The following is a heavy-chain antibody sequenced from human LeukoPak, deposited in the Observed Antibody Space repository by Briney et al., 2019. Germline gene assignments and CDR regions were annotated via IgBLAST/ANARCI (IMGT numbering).Heavy chain of an antibody. D-gene: IGHD3-9*01. V-gene: IGHV3-23*01. CDR1: GFTFNNYA. J-gene: IGHJ4*02. CDR3: SKWGDYDVLTGYYDSDF. Sequence: GGSLRLSCAASGFTFNNYAMSWVRQAPGKGLEWVSAILGSGRSAYYADSVKGRFTISRDNSKNSLFLQMNSLRVEDTALYYCSKWGDYDVLTGYYDSDFWGQGTLVTVSA. CDR2: ILGSGRSA.